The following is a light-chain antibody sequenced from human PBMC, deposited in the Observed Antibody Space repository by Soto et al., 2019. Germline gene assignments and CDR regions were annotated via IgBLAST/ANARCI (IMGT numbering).Light chain of an antibody. CDR1: QSISSW. J-gene: IGKJ1*01. CDR3: QQYNSYSLT. V-gene: IGKV1-5*03. CDR2: KAS. Sequence: DIQMTQSPSTLSASVGDRVTITCRASQSISSWLAWYQQKPGKAPKLLIYKASSLESGVPSRFSGSGSGTEFTLTISSLQPDDFATYYCQQYNSYSLTLGQGTKVEIK.